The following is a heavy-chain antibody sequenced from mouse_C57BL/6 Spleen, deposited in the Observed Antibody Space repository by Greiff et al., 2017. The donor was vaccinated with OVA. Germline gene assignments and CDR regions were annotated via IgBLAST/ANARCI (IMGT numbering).Heavy chain of an antibody. CDR3: AREPHYYDYGPWFAY. CDR1: GYSITSGYY. Sequence: EVQLQESGPGLVKPSQSLSLTCSVTGYSITSGYYWNWIRQFPGNKLEWMGYISYDGSNNYNPSLKNRISITRDTSKNQFFLKLNSVTTEDTATYYCAREPHYYDYGPWFAYWGQGTLVTVSA. J-gene: IGHJ3*01. CDR2: ISYDGSN. V-gene: IGHV3-6*01. D-gene: IGHD2-4*01.